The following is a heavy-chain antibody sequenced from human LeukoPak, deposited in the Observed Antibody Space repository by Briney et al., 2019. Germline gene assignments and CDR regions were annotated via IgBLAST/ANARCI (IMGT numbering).Heavy chain of an antibody. Sequence: ASVKVSCKASGYNFTSYYIHWVRQAPGQGLEWMGIINPSGGSTSYAQNFQGRVTMTRDMSSSTVYMEVSSLRSDDTAVYYCARVFSRSHDSYYMDVWGKGTTVTVSS. V-gene: IGHV1-46*01. D-gene: IGHD2/OR15-2a*01. CDR1: GYNFTSYY. J-gene: IGHJ6*03. CDR3: ARVFSRSHDSYYMDV. CDR2: INPSGGST.